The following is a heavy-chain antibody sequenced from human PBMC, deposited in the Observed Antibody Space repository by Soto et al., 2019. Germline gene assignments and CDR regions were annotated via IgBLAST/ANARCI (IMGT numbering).Heavy chain of an antibody. Sequence: SETLSLTCTVSGGSISSSRYYWGWIRQPPGKGLEWIGNIYYSGNTYYNPSLKNRVTISVDTSKNQFSLKLSSVTAADTAVYYCERLDYSSSYEYYFDYWGQGTLVTVSS. CDR3: ERLDYSSSYEYYFDY. CDR2: IYYSGNT. CDR1: GGSISSSRYY. D-gene: IGHD6-6*01. J-gene: IGHJ4*02. V-gene: IGHV4-39*01.